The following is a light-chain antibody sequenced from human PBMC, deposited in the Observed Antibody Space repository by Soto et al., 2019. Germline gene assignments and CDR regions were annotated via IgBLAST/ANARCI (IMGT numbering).Light chain of an antibody. CDR1: SSNIGSNT. V-gene: IGLV1-44*01. J-gene: IGLJ1*01. Sequence: QSVLTQPPSASGTPGQWVTISCSGSSSNIGSNTVNWFQQLPGTAPRLLIYSNNQRPSGVPDRFSGSKSGTSASLAINGLQSEYEADYYCAAWDDSLNGHYVFGTGTKV. CDR3: AAWDDSLNGHYV. CDR2: SNN.